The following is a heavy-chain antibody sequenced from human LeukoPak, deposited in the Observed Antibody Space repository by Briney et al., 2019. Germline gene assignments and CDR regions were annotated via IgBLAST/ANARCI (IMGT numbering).Heavy chain of an antibody. V-gene: IGHV3-66*01. CDR2: IYSGGST. CDR1: GFTVSSNY. CDR3: ARDPPWGPGPPDAFDI. Sequence: AGGSLRLSCAASGFTVSSNYMSWVRQAPGKGLEWVSVIYSGGSTYYADSVKGRFTISRDNSKNTLYLQMNSLRAEDTAVYYCARDPPWGPGPPDAFDIWGQGTMVTVSS. D-gene: IGHD3-16*01. J-gene: IGHJ3*02.